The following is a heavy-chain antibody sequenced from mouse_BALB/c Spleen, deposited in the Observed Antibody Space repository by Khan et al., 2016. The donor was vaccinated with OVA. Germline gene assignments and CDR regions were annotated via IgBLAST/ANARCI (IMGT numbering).Heavy chain of an antibody. Sequence: EVQLQESGPGLVNPSQSLSLTCTVTGYSITSDYAWNWIRQFPGNKLEWMGYINYSGSTNYNQALKSRISITRDTTKNQLFLQLNSVNTEDTATYYCASDGSRYNYAMDYWGQGTSVTVSS. J-gene: IGHJ4*01. CDR3: ASDGSRYNYAMDY. D-gene: IGHD2-3*01. CDR1: GYSITSDYA. V-gene: IGHV3-2*02. CDR2: INYSGST.